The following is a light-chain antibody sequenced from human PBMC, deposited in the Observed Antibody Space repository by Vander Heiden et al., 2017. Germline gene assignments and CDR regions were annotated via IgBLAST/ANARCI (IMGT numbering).Light chain of an antibody. Sequence: SSVLPQPPSVSVAPGQTARITCGGNKIGSKSVHWYQQKPGQAPVLVVYDDSDRPSGIPERFSGSNSGNTATMTSSRVEAGDEADYYCQVWDRSSDRVVFGGGTKLTVL. V-gene: IGLV3-21*02. CDR2: DDS. J-gene: IGLJ2*01. CDR1: KIGSKS. CDR3: QVWDRSSDRVV.